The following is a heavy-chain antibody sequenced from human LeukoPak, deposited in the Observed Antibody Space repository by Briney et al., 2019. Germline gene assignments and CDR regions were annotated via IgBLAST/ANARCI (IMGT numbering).Heavy chain of an antibody. CDR3: ARVPTVFGVDPEQNHFDQ. J-gene: IGHJ4*01. Sequence: GGSLRLSCAASGFTFNSYSMNWVRQAPGKGLEWVSSISSSSSYIYYADSVKGRFTISRDNAKNSLFLQMDSLRAEDTAVYYCARVPTVFGVDPEQNHFDQWGQEPWSSSPQ. CDR1: GFTFNSYS. CDR2: ISSSSSYI. V-gene: IGHV3-21*01. D-gene: IGHD3-3*01.